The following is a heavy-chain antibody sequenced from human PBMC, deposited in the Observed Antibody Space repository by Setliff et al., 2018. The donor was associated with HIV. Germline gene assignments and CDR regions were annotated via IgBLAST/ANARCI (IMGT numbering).Heavy chain of an antibody. V-gene: IGHV3-48*04. J-gene: IGHJ6*03. D-gene: IGHD4-17*01. Sequence: PGGSLRLSCAASGFTFSSYSMNWVRQAPGKGLEWVSYISSSSNTIYYADSVKGRFTISRDNAKNSLFLQMNSLRAEDTALYYCAREIRAGDYPPYNYYFYMDVWGKGTTVTAP. CDR2: ISSSSNTI. CDR1: GFTFSSYS. CDR3: AREIRAGDYPPYNYYFYMDV.